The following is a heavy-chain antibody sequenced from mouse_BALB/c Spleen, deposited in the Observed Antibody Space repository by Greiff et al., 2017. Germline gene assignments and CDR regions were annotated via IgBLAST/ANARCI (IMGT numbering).Heavy chain of an antibody. CDR3: AIYGAWFAY. CDR1: GYAFTNYL. D-gene: IGHD1-1*01. V-gene: IGHV1-54*03. Sequence: QVQLKQSGAELVRPGTSVKVSCKASGYAFTNYLIEWVKQRPGQGLEWIGVINPGSGGTNYNEKFKGKATLTADKSSSTAYMQLSSLTSDDSAVYFCAIYGAWFAYWGQGTLVTVSA. CDR2: INPGSGGT. J-gene: IGHJ3*01.